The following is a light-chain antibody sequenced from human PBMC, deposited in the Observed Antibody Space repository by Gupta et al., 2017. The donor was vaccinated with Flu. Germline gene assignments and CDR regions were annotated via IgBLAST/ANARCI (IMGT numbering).Light chain of an antibody. CDR2: KVS. J-gene: IGKJ2*01. Sequence: ISGSSTHGLVYSDGNTYLNWYQQRPGQAPRRLIYKVSDRDSGVPDRFSGSGSGTDFTLTISRVEAEDVGVYYCMQYIYWPYTFGQGTKLEI. CDR1: HGLVYSDGNTY. CDR3: MQYIYWPYT. V-gene: IGKV2-30*01.